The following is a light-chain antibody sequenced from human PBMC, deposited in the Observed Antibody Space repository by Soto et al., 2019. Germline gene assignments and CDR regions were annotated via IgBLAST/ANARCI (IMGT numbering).Light chain of an antibody. CDR1: QSISTY. Sequence: DIQMTQSPSSLSASVGDRVTITCRASQSISTYLNWYQEKPGKAPKLLIYAASILQSGVPSRFSGSGSGTDFTLTIRSLQPEDFATYYCQQSYSTPPLTFGQGTRLEIK. CDR2: AAS. J-gene: IGKJ5*01. V-gene: IGKV1-39*01. CDR3: QQSYSTPPLT.